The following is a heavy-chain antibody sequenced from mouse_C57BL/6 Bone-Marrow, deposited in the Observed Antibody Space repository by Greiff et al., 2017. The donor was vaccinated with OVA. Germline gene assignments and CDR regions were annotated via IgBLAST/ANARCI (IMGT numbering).Heavy chain of an antibody. CDR3: ARDARRVYDCYYDD. D-gene: IGHD2-3*01. CDR2: SRNKANAYTT. Sequence: EVKVVESGGGLVQSGRSLRLSCATSGFTFSDFYMEWVRQAPGKGLEWMAASRNKANAYTTEYSASVTGRFIVSRDTSQSIIYLQMNALRAEDTAIYYCARDARRVYDCYYDDWGQGTLVTVSA. CDR1: GFTFSDFY. V-gene: IGHV7-1*01. J-gene: IGHJ3*01.